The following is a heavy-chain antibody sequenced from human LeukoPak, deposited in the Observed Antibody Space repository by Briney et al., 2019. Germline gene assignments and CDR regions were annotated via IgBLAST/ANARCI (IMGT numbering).Heavy chain of an antibody. CDR2: INHSGST. V-gene: IGHV4-34*01. Sequence: NPSETLSLTCAVYGGSFSGYYWSWIRQPPGKGLEWIGEINHSGSTNYNPSLKSRVTISVDTSKNQFSLKLSSVTAADTAVYYCARVMGYCSGGSCYSRSLYGYYYYYMDVWGKGTTVTVSS. D-gene: IGHD2-15*01. CDR1: GGSFSGYY. J-gene: IGHJ6*03. CDR3: ARVMGYCSGGSCYSRSLYGYYYYYMDV.